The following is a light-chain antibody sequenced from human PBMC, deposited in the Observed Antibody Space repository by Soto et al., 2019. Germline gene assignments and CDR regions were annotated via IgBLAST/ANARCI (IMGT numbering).Light chain of an antibody. J-gene: IGKJ4*01. CDR2: GAS. Sequence: EIVLTQSPGTLSLSPGERATLSCRASQSVSSIYLAWYQQKPGQAPRLLIYGASSRATGIPDRFSGSGSGTDFTLTISRLEPEDFAVYYCQQYGSSPNTFGGGTKVDIK. CDR3: QQYGSSPNT. V-gene: IGKV3-20*01. CDR1: QSVSSIY.